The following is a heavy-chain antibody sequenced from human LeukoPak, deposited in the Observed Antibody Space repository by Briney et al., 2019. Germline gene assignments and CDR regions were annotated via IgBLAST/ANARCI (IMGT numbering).Heavy chain of an antibody. J-gene: IGHJ2*01. V-gene: IGHV4-59*08. CDR3: ARLGEYTVGTIKYWYFDL. CDR2: IYYGGST. D-gene: IGHD5-12*01. CDR1: GGSISGYY. Sequence: SETLTLTCTVSGGSISGYYWSWIRQPPGKGLEYIGYIYYGGSTNYNPSLESRVTISVDTSKNQFSLRLSSVAAADTAVYYCARLGEYTVGTIKYWYFDLWGRGTLVTVSS.